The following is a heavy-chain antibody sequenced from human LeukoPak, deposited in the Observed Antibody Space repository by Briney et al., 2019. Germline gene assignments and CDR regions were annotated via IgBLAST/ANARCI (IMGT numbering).Heavy chain of an antibody. V-gene: IGHV4-59*01. CDR2: IHHSGST. D-gene: IGHD3/OR15-3a*01. CDR3: AGWVWTVSRVEYFEN. J-gene: IGHJ1*01. CDR1: GGSMSSYY. Sequence: PSETLSLTCTVSGGSMSSYYWSWVRQPPGQGLEWIGNIHHSGSTNYHSSLMSRVTMSIDTSKNLFSLNLSSVTAADTAVYYCAGWVWTVSRVEYFENWGQGTLVTVSS.